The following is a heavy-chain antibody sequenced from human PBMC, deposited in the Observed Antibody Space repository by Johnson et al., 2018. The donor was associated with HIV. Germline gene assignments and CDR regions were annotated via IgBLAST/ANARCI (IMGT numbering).Heavy chain of an antibody. V-gene: IGHV3-9*01. CDR1: GFTVSDYW. Sequence: VQLVESGGGLVQPGGSLRLSCTASGFTVSDYWMSWVRQAPGKGLEWVSGISWNSGSIGYADSVKGRFTISRDNAKNSLYLQMNSLRAEDTALYYCARSHGSSGRGAFDIWGQGTMVTVSS. D-gene: IGHD6-19*01. CDR3: ARSHGSSGRGAFDI. J-gene: IGHJ3*02. CDR2: ISWNSGSI.